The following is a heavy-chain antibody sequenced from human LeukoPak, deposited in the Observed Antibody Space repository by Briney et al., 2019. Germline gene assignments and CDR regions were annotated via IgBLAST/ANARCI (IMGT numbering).Heavy chain of an antibody. Sequence: GASVKVSCKASGYTFTSNYMHWVRQAPGQGLKWMGVTAPSSGTTSYAQKFQGRVTMTRDTSTSTLYMELSSLTSEDTAVYYCARASGSSAVPFDYWGQGTLVTVSS. CDR2: TAPSSGTT. CDR1: GYTFTSNY. J-gene: IGHJ4*02. D-gene: IGHD3-10*01. CDR3: ARASGSSAVPFDY. V-gene: IGHV1-46*01.